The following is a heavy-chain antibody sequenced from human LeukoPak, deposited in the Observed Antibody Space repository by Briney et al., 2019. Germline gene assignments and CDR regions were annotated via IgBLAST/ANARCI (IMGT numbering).Heavy chain of an antibody. Sequence: ASVTVSCKASGYTFTSYGISWVRQAPGQGLEWMGWISAYNGNTNYAQKFQGRVTITADESTSTAYMELSSLRSEDTAVYYCARDPPVHSGYYQRADDYWGQGTLVTVSS. V-gene: IGHV1-18*01. D-gene: IGHD3-22*01. J-gene: IGHJ4*02. CDR1: GYTFTSYG. CDR2: ISAYNGNT. CDR3: ARDPPVHSGYYQRADDY.